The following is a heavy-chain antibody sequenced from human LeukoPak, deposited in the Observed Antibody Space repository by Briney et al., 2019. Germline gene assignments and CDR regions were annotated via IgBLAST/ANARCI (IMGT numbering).Heavy chain of an antibody. D-gene: IGHD2-21*02. CDR2: ISASGGNT. J-gene: IGHJ5*02. Sequence: PGGSLRLSCAGSGFTFSRSAMSWVRQAPGKGLEWVSAISASGGNTVYADSVKGRFTISRDNSKNTPYLQMNSLRAEDTAVYYCARERGPSIVVVTVRNWFDPWGQGTLVTVSS. V-gene: IGHV3-23*01. CDR3: ARERGPSIVVVTVRNWFDP. CDR1: GFTFSRSA.